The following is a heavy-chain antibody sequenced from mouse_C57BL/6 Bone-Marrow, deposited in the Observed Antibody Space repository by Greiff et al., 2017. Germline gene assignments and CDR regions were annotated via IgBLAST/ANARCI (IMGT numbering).Heavy chain of an antibody. CDR3: ARDRPVIPSMDY. J-gene: IGHJ4*01. D-gene: IGHD5-1-1*01. Sequence: EVMLVESGGGLVKPGGSLKLSCAASGFTFSSYDMSWVRQTPEKRLEWVATISDGGSYTYYPDNVKGRFTISRDNAKNNLYLQMSHLKSEDTAMYYCARDRPVIPSMDYWGQGTSVTVSS. V-gene: IGHV5-4*01. CDR2: ISDGGSYT. CDR1: GFTFSSYD.